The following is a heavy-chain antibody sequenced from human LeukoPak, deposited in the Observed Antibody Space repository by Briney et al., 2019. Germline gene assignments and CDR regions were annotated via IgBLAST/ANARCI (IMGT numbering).Heavy chain of an antibody. Sequence: GGSLRLSCAASGFTFSNAWMSWVRQAPGKGLEWVANIKQDGSEKYYVDSVKGRFTISRDNAKNSLYLQMNSLRAEDTAVYYCARPPYYYDSSGPFDYWGQGTLVTVSS. V-gene: IGHV3-7*01. CDR1: GFTFSNAW. CDR2: IKQDGSEK. CDR3: ARPPYYYDSSGPFDY. J-gene: IGHJ4*02. D-gene: IGHD3-22*01.